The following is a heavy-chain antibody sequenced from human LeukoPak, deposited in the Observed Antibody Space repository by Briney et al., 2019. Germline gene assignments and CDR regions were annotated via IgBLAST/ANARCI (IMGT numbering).Heavy chain of an antibody. Sequence: GTSLRLSCAASGFTFSSYAMHWVRQAPGKGLEWVAVISYDGSNKYYADSVKGRFTISRDNSKNTLYLQMNSLRAEDTAVYYCARANLLEVAVAGYYYYYYMDVWGKGTTVTVSS. V-gene: IGHV3-30*04. J-gene: IGHJ6*03. CDR1: GFTFSSYA. D-gene: IGHD6-19*01. CDR2: ISYDGSNK. CDR3: ARANLLEVAVAGYYYYYYMDV.